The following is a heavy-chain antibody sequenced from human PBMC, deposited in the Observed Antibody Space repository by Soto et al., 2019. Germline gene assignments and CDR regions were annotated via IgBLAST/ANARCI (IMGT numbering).Heavy chain of an antibody. CDR1: GYTFTGYY. CDR2: INPNSGGT. D-gene: IGHD3-22*01. Sequence: ASVKVSCKASGYTFTGYYMHWVRQAPGQGLEWMGWINPNSGGTNYAQKFQGWVTMTRDTSISTAYMELSRLRSDDTAVYYCARVRNYYDSSGSPWFDPWGQGTLVTVSS. J-gene: IGHJ5*02. CDR3: ARVRNYYDSSGSPWFDP. V-gene: IGHV1-2*04.